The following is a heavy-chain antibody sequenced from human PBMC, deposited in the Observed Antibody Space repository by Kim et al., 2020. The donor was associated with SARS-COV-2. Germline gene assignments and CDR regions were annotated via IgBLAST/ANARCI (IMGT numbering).Heavy chain of an antibody. Sequence: GSLRLSCAASGFTFSSNWMSWVRQAPWKGLEWVAKIKEDGSERYYVSSVEGRFTISRDNAKNSLYLQMNSLRAEDTGVYYCARDRSYSLDYWGQGTLVTVSS. D-gene: IGHD1-26*01. CDR3: ARDRSYSLDY. J-gene: IGHJ4*02. CDR1: GFTFSSNW. V-gene: IGHV3-7*01. CDR2: IKEDGSER.